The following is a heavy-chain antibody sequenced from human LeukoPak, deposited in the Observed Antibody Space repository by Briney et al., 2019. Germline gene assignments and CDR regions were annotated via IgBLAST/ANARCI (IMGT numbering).Heavy chain of an antibody. CDR3: VRDGDAYNFDW. CDR2: IKGDGTYK. Sequence: GSLQLSCAASGFTFSPSWMHWVRQGPGKGLEWVSRIKGDGTYKNYADSVRGRFTISRDNAKNTLSLQMNSLRAEDTAVYFCVRDGDAYNFDWWGQGALVTVSS. CDR1: GFTFSPSW. J-gene: IGHJ4*02. V-gene: IGHV3-74*01. D-gene: IGHD5-24*01.